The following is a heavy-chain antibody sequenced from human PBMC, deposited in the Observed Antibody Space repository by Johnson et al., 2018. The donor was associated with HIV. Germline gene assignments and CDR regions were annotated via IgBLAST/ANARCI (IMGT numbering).Heavy chain of an antibody. Sequence: EVQLVESGGGLVQPGGSLRLSCAASGFTFSSYAMSWVRQAPGKGLEWVSAIRGSGGSTYYADSVKGRFTISRYNSKNTLYLQMNSLRAEDTAVYYCAKTKAYCGGDCPLDAFDIGGQGKMVTVSS. CDR2: IRGSGGST. D-gene: IGHD2-21*02. V-gene: IGHV3-23*04. CDR3: AKTKAYCGGDCPLDAFDI. CDR1: GFTFSSYA. J-gene: IGHJ3*02.